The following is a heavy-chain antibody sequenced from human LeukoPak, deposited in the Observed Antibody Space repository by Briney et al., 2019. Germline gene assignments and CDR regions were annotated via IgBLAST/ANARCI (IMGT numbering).Heavy chain of an antibody. CDR1: GFTFSSYS. D-gene: IGHD6-19*01. Sequence: GGSLRLSCAASGFTFSSYSMNWVRQAPGKGLEWVSSISSSSSYIYYADSVKGRFTISRDNAKNSLYLQMNSLRAEDTAVYYCAKVLGLGYSSGWYPDAFDIWGQGTMVTVSS. J-gene: IGHJ3*02. V-gene: IGHV3-21*04. CDR2: ISSSSSYI. CDR3: AKVLGLGYSSGWYPDAFDI.